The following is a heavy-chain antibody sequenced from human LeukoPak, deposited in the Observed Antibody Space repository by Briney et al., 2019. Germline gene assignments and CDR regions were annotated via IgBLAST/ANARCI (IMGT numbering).Heavy chain of an antibody. V-gene: IGHV1-18*01. Sequence: ASVKVSCKASGYTFTSYGISWVRQAPGQGLEWMGWISAYNGNTNSAQKLQGRVTMTTDTSTSTAYMELRSLRSDDTAVFYCARDVPLVGATVNPDYWGQGTLVTVSS. D-gene: IGHD1-26*01. CDR1: GYTFTSYG. J-gene: IGHJ4*02. CDR2: ISAYNGNT. CDR3: ARDVPLVGATVNPDY.